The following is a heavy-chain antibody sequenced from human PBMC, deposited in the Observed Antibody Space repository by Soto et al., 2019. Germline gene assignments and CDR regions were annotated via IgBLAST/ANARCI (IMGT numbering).Heavy chain of an antibody. CDR3: AQAFLTGYGFSGRQGVDY. D-gene: IGHD3-10*01. Sequence: LRVSCGASGFIFRISSINLVRQGPWGGLEWVSAISSSGGSTYYAYSVTSRFTFCINISKNTMYLQINSLRAEDTALYSTAQAFLTGYGFSGRQGVDYWGQGTLVTVSS. CDR2: ISSSGGST. J-gene: IGHJ4*02. CDR1: GFIFRISS. V-gene: IGHV3-23*01.